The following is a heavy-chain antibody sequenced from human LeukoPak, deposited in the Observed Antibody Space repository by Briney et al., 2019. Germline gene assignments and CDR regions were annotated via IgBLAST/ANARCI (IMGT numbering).Heavy chain of an antibody. V-gene: IGHV4-30-2*01. CDR1: GGSISSGGYS. D-gene: IGHD3-10*01. Sequence: TLSLTCAVSGGSISSGGYSWSWIRQPPGKGLEWIGYIYHSGSTYYNPSLKSRVTISVDRSKNQFSLELSSVTAADTAVYYCARARQFTMVRGVITYYFDYWGQGTLVTVSS. CDR2: IYHSGST. J-gene: IGHJ4*02. CDR3: ARARQFTMVRGVITYYFDY.